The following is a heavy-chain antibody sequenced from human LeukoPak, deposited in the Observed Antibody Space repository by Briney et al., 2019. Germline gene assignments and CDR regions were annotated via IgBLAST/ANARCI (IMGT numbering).Heavy chain of an antibody. D-gene: IGHD3/OR15-3a*01. CDR1: GYNFNNYK. V-gene: IGHV3-48*04. Sequence: GGSLRLSCAVSGYNFNNYKMNWVRQAPGKGLEWVSYITESSNTKYYADSVKGRFAISRDNSKTSLYLQMDNLRVEDTAVYFCARQGTGLGHFDYWGQGTLVTVSS. CDR3: ARQGTGLGHFDY. CDR2: ITESSNTK. J-gene: IGHJ4*02.